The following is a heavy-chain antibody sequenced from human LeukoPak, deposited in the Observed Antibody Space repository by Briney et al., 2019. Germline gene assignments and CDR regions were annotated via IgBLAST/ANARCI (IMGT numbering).Heavy chain of an antibody. D-gene: IGHD3-9*01. CDR3: ARSGSAGYSLDY. Sequence: ASVKVSCKASGYSFTGYFIHWVRQAPGQGLEWMGCIDPNSGDTKYAQKFQGRVSMPRDTSTRTAYMELSRLRSDDTAVYFCARSGSAGYSLDYWGQGTLVTVSS. CDR1: GYSFTGYF. CDR2: IDPNSGDT. J-gene: IGHJ4*02. V-gene: IGHV1-2*02.